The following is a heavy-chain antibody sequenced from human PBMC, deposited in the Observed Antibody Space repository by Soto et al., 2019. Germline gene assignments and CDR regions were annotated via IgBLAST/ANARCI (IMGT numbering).Heavy chain of an antibody. CDR1: GGSISSGPFS. Sequence: QLQLQESGSGLVKPSQTLSLTCAVSGGSISSGPFSWSWIRQLPGKGLEWIGYISQNGNSYYNPSLEGRVNMSVDTSKNQFSLKLNSVTAADTAVYYCAREEQYGSYGLDVWGQGTTVTVSS. CDR3: AREEQYGSYGLDV. CDR2: ISQNGNS. J-gene: IGHJ6*02. V-gene: IGHV4-30-2*01. D-gene: IGHD3-10*01.